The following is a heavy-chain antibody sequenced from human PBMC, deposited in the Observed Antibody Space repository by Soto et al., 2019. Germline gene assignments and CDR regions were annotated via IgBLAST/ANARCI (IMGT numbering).Heavy chain of an antibody. D-gene: IGHD2-15*01. CDR3: AREISTVVTGWFDP. CDR1: GYTFTNYG. CDR2: IIPIFGTA. Sequence: GASVKVSCKASGYTFTNYGVSWVRQAPGQGLEWMGGIIPIFGTANYAQKFQGRVTITADESTSTAYMELSSLRSEDTAVYYCAREISTVVTGWFDPWGQGTLVTVSS. V-gene: IGHV1-69*13. J-gene: IGHJ5*02.